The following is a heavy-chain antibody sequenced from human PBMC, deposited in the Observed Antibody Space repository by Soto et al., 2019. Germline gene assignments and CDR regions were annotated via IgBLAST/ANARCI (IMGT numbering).Heavy chain of an antibody. J-gene: IGHJ6*02. CDR1: GYSFTSYW. D-gene: IGHD1-1*01. Sequence: GESLKISCKGSGYSFTSYWISWVRQMPCKCLEWMGIIDPCDSWSNYSPSFQGHVTISADKSISTAYLQCSSLQASDTAMCYCATHKTGTTFPYYYGMDVWVQGTTVTVSS. V-gene: IGHV5-10-1*01. CDR3: ATHKTGTTFPYYYGMDV. CDR2: IDPCDSWS.